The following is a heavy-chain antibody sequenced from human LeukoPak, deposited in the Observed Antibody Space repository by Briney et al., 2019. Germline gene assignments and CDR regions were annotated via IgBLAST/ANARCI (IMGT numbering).Heavy chain of an antibody. V-gene: IGHV3-7*01. Sequence: GGSLRLSCVASGFTFSSYCMSWVRQAPGKGLEWVANIKQEGSEKHYVNSVKGRLTISSDNDKHSLYLQMNSQRAEDTPVYYRARGHGGNTYYDFWSGYYERTSFDYCGQGTLVTVSS. CDR1: GFTFSSYC. D-gene: IGHD3-3*01. J-gene: IGHJ4*02. CDR2: IKQEGSEK. CDR3: ARGHGGNTYYDFWSGYYERTSFDY.